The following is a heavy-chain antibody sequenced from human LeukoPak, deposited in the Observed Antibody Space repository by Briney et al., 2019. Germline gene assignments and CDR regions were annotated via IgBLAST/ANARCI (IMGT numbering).Heavy chain of an antibody. D-gene: IGHD3-3*01. CDR1: GYTFTSYG. CDR3: ARDKRTYYDFWSGYGSNY. CDR2: ISAYNGNT. V-gene: IGHV1-18*01. Sequence: ASVKFSCKASGYTFTSYGISWVRQAPGQGLEWMGWISAYNGNTNYAQKLQGRVTMTTDTSTSTAYMELRSLRSDDTAVYYCARDKRTYYDFWSGYGSNYWGQGTLVTVSS. J-gene: IGHJ4*02.